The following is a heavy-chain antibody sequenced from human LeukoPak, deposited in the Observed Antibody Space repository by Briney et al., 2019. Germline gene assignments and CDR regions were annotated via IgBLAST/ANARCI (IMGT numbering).Heavy chain of an antibody. CDR3: ARDQAYGIAVAGTYYYVMDV. CDR2: INAGNGNT. J-gene: IGHJ6*04. Sequence: ASVKVSFKASGYTFTSYAMHWVRQAPGQRLEWMGWINAGNGNTKYSQKFQGRVTITRDTSASTAYMELSSLRSEDTAVYYCARDQAYGIAVAGTYYYVMDVWGKGTTVTVSS. D-gene: IGHD6-19*01. CDR1: GYTFTSYA. V-gene: IGHV1-3*01.